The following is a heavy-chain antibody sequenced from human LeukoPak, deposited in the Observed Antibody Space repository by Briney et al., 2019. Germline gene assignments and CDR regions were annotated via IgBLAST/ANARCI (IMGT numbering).Heavy chain of an antibody. CDR2: IDPSDSYT. CDR1: GYSFTTYW. D-gene: IGHD4-17*01. J-gene: IGHJ3*02. V-gene: IGHV5-10-1*01. CDR3: ARHRGGDYGLDAFDI. Sequence: GESLKISCQGSGYSFTTYWIAWVRQMPGKGLEWMGRIDPSDSYTNYSPSFQGHVTISDDKSISTAYLQWSSLKASDTAMYYCARHRGGDYGLDAFDIWGQGTMVTVSS.